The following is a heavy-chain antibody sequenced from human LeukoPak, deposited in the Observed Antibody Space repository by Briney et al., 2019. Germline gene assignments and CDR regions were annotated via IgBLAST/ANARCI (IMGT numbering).Heavy chain of an antibody. Sequence: SETLSLACTVSGGSISSYYWSWIRQPPGKGLEWIGYIYYSGSTNYNPSLKSRVTISVDTSKNQFSLKVSSVTAADTAVYYCARAPGSDYYPYYYMDVWGKGTTVTVSS. CDR2: IYYSGST. CDR1: GGSISSYY. D-gene: IGHD4-17*01. CDR3: ARAPGSDYYPYYYMDV. V-gene: IGHV4-59*01. J-gene: IGHJ6*03.